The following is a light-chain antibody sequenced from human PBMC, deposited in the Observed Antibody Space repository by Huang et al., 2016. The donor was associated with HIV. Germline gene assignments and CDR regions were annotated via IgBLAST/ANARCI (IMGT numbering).Light chain of an antibody. CDR3: QQRSRRLT. CDR1: QNINNY. J-gene: IGKJ4*01. Sequence: EVVLTQSPATLSVFQGDRVTISCRASQNINNYLAWYQQKPGQAPRLLIYDATDRPPGISDKFSGSGSGAAFTLTINSLETEDFAVYYCQQRSRRLTFGGGT. V-gene: IGKV3-11*01. CDR2: DAT.